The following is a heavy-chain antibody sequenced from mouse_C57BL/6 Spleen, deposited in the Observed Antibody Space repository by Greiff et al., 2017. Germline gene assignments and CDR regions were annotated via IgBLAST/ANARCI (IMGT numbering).Heavy chain of an antibody. CDR3: ARDADGGAMDY. CDR2: SRNKANDYTT. V-gene: IGHV7-1*01. Sequence: EVKVVESGGGLVQPGRSLRLSCATSGFTFSDFYMEWVRQAPGKGLEWIAASRNKANDYTTEYSASVKGRFIVSRDTSQSILYLQMNALRAEDTAIYYCARDADGGAMDYWGQGTSVTVAS. CDR1: GFTFSDFY. J-gene: IGHJ4*01.